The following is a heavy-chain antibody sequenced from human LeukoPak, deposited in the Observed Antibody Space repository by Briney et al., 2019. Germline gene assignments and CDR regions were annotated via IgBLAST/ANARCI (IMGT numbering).Heavy chain of an antibody. D-gene: IGHD6-13*01. CDR2: IRYDGSNK. CDR1: GFTFSSYG. Sequence: GGSLRLSCAASGFTFSSYGMHWVRQAPGKGLEWVAFIRYDGSNKYYADSVKGRFTISRDNSKNTLYPQMNSLRAEDTAVYYCAKTHGVYDYYYMDVWGKGTTVTVSS. CDR3: AKTHGVYDYYYMDV. V-gene: IGHV3-30*02. J-gene: IGHJ6*03.